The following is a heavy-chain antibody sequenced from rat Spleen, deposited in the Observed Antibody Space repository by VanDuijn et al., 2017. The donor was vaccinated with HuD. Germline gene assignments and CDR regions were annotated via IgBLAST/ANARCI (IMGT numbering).Heavy chain of an antibody. V-gene: IGHV5-25*01. Sequence: EVQLVESGGGLVQPGRSMKLSCSASGFTFRKYYMAWVRQAPTKGLEWVASISIGGSNTYYRDSVKGRFTISRDNAKSTLYLQMDSLRSEDTATYYCARKYSGYNSYYFDYWGQGVMVTVSS. D-gene: IGHD1-9*01. CDR2: ISIGGSNT. J-gene: IGHJ2*01. CDR3: ARKYSGYNSYYFDY. CDR1: GFTFRKYY.